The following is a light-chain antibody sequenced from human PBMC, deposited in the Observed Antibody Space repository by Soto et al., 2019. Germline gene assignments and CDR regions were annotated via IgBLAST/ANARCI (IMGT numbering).Light chain of an antibody. J-gene: IGKJ4*01. CDR2: AAS. Sequence: DIQLTQSPSSVSASVGHRVTITCRASRDISSWLAWYQQKPGQAPNILVFAASTLQRGVPTRFSGRGSGTEFTLTIDSLQPEDFATYYCQQADSLPLTFGGGTKLEIK. V-gene: IGKV1-12*01. CDR1: RDISSW. CDR3: QQADSLPLT.